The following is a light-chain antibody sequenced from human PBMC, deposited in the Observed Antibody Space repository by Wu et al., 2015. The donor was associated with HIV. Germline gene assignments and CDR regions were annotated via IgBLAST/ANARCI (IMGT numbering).Light chain of an antibody. Sequence: EIVMTQSPATLSVSPGERATLSCRASQSLNIDVAWYQHKPGQAPRLLIYKTSTRATGVPTRFTASGSGTEFTLTISSLQSEDSAVYYCQHYNGWPWAFGQGPRWRSN. CDR1: QSLNID. CDR3: QHYNGWPWA. J-gene: IGKJ1*01. CDR2: KTS. V-gene: IGKV3-15*01.